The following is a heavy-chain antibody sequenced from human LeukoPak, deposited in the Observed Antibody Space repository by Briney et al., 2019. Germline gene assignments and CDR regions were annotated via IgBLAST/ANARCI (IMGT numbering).Heavy chain of an antibody. V-gene: IGHV3-23*01. CDR2: ICVSGGST. CDR1: GFTFSSYA. CDR3: AKKMTTVITFDY. Sequence: SGESLRLSYAASGFTFSSYAMSWVRQAPGKGLEWDSAICVSGGSTYYADSVKGRFTFSRDNSKTTLYLQMNSLRAEDTAVYYCAKKMTTVITFDYWGQGTLVTVSS. J-gene: IGHJ4*02. D-gene: IGHD4-17*01.